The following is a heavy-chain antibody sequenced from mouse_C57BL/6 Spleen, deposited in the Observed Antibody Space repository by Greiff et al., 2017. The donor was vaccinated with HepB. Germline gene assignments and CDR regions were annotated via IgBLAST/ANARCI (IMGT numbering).Heavy chain of an antibody. J-gene: IGHJ2*01. D-gene: IGHD1-1*01. CDR2: ISSGGDYI. Sequence: EVQLVESGEGLVKPGGSLKLSCAASGFTFSSYAMSWVRQTPEKRLEWVAYISSGGDYIYYADTVKGRFTISRDNARNTLYLQMSSLKSEDTAMYYCTRGHYGSSPLDYWGQGTTLTVSS. V-gene: IGHV5-9-1*02. CDR3: TRGHYGSSPLDY. CDR1: GFTFSSYA.